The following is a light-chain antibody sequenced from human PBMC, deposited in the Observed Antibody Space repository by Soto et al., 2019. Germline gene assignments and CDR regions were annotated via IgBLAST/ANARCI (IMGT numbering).Light chain of an antibody. CDR2: WAS. J-gene: IGKJ1*01. Sequence: DIVMTQSPDSLAVSLGERATINCKSSQSILYSPNNKNYLAWYQHRPGQPPNLLIYWASTRESGVPDRFSGSGSGTNFTLTISSLHAEDVAVYYCQQYYTNSWTFGQGTRVEI. V-gene: IGKV4-1*01. CDR3: QQYYTNSWT. CDR1: QSILYSPNNKNY.